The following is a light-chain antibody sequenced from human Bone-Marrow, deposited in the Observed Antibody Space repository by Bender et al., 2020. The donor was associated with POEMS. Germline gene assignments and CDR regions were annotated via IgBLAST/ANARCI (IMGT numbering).Light chain of an antibody. CDR1: SSNIGAHA. CDR3: AVWDDSLNGWV. CDR2: SSH. J-gene: IGLJ3*02. V-gene: IGLV1-44*01. Sequence: QSVLTQPPSASGTPGQRVTISCSGGSSNIGAHAVNWYQHLPGTAPKLLIYSSHRRPSEVPDRFSGSRSGNSAALAISGLQSEDEADYYGAVWDDSLNGWVFGGGTKLTVL.